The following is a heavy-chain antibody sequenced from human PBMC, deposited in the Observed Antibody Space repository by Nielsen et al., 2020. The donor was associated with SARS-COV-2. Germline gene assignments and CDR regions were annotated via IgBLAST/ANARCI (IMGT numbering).Heavy chain of an antibody. CDR2: LMEDGRQE. CDR3: AKDGDGYYSYYYYMDV. V-gene: IGHV3-30*02. D-gene: IGHD3-10*01. Sequence: GGSLRLSCAASGFTFSSYPMHWVRQAPGKGLEWVASLMEDGRQEYYADSVQGRFTITRDNSKNTLYLQMNTLGTEDTAVYYCAKDGDGYYSYYYYMDVWGKGTTVTVSS. J-gene: IGHJ6*03. CDR1: GFTFSSYP.